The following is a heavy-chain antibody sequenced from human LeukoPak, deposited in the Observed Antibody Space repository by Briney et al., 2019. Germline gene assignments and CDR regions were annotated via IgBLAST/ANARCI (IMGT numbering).Heavy chain of an antibody. V-gene: IGHV3-23*01. Sequence: PGGSLRLSCGVSGFTFSNYAMGWLRQAPGKGLEWVSGISGSGGSTYYTDSMKGRFTISRDNSKNTLYLQMNSLRADDTAVYFCARAGQQLVPYYFNYWGQGILVTVSS. CDR3: ARAGQQLVPYYFNY. CDR1: GFTFSNYA. D-gene: IGHD6-13*01. J-gene: IGHJ4*02. CDR2: ISGSGGST.